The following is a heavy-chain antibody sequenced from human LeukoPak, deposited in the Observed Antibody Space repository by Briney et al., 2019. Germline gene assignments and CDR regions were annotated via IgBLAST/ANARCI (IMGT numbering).Heavy chain of an antibody. D-gene: IGHD2-15*01. V-gene: IGHV4-59*02. Sequence: SETLSLTCVVSGGSVSGYYWGWIRQPPGKGLEWIGYVYYSGSTNYNPSFKSRITISVDTSRNQFSLQLSSVTAADTAVYYCARIHRYCSGGACYVLDNWGQGTLVTVSS. CDR3: ARIHRYCSGGACYVLDN. CDR1: GGSVSGYY. CDR2: VYYSGST. J-gene: IGHJ4*02.